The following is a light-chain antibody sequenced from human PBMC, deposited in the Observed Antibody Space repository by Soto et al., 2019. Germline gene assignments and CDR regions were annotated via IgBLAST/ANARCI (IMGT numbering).Light chain of an antibody. Sequence: EIVLTQSPATLSMSPGERATLSCRASQSVYTYLAWYQQKPGQAPRLLIYDASNRATGIPARFSGCGSGTDFTLTIGSLEPEDFAVYYCQQRSSWPLTFGGGTKVEI. CDR3: QQRSSWPLT. J-gene: IGKJ4*01. V-gene: IGKV3-11*01. CDR1: QSVYTY. CDR2: DAS.